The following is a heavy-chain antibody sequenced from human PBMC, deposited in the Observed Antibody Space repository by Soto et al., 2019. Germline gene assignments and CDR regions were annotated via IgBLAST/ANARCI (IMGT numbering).Heavy chain of an antibody. Sequence: SETLSLTCTVSGGSIGSGDYYWSWICQPPGKGLEWIGSIYYSGSTYYNPSLKSRVIISADTSENQFSLKLSSVTAADTAVYHCARDRRLAGTDYWGQGTLVTVSS. D-gene: IGHD2-15*01. CDR1: GGSIGSGDYY. CDR2: IYYSGST. CDR3: ARDRRLAGTDY. V-gene: IGHV4-30-4*01. J-gene: IGHJ4*02.